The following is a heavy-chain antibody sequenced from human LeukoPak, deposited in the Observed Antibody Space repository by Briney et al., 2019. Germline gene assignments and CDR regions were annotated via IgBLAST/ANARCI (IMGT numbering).Heavy chain of an antibody. D-gene: IGHD3-3*01. Sequence: GGSLRLSCAASGFTFSSYGMHWVRQAPGKGLKWVAVISYDGSNKYYADSVKGRFTISRDNSKNTLYLQMNSLRAEDTAVYYCAKAPYEDYYYYYGMDVWGQGTTVTVSS. CDR1: GFTFSSYG. V-gene: IGHV3-30*18. CDR3: AKAPYEDYYYYYGMDV. J-gene: IGHJ6*02. CDR2: ISYDGSNK.